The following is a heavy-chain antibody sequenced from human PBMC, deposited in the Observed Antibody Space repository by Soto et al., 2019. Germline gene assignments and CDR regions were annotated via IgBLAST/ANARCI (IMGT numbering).Heavy chain of an antibody. Sequence: PSETLSLTCTVSVGSVTSFNNFWTWIRQPPGKGLEWIGHVSYNGYTDYNPSLKSRITISPDTSKNQFSLKLTSVTAADTAVYYCARAGDFRVDSWGQGTLVTVS. CDR3: ARAGDFRVDS. J-gene: IGHJ5*01. CDR1: VGSVTSFNNF. CDR2: VSYNGYT. V-gene: IGHV4-61*01. D-gene: IGHD3-10*01.